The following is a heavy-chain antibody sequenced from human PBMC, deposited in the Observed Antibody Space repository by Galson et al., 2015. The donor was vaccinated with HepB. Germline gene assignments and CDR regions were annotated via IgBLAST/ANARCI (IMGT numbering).Heavy chain of an antibody. CDR3: ARDSRRYYYDSSGHGELYSWFDP. Sequence: SLRLSCAASGFTVSSNYMSWVRQAPGKGLEWVSVIYSGGSTYYADSVKGRFTISRDNSKNTLYLQMNSLRAEDTAVYYCARDSRRYYYDSSGHGELYSWFDPWGQGTLGTVSS. CDR2: IYSGGST. V-gene: IGHV3-66*01. J-gene: IGHJ5*02. CDR1: GFTVSSNY. D-gene: IGHD3-22*01.